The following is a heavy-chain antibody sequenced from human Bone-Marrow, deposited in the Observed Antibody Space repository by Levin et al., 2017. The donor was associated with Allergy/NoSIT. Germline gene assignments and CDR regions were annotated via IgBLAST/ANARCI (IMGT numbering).Heavy chain of an antibody. D-gene: IGHD2-2*01. CDR3: ASSHCDMTTCSGFDS. V-gene: IGHV4-30-2*01. CDR1: GGSINTGGFS. Sequence: RTSETLSLTCAVSGGSINTGGFSWSWIRQPPGKGLEWIGYIHHSGLTYYNPSLTTRVTISVDRSKNHFSLRLSSVTAADTAVYYCASSHCDMTTCSGFDSWGLGTLVTVSS. CDR2: IHHSGLT. J-gene: IGHJ4*02.